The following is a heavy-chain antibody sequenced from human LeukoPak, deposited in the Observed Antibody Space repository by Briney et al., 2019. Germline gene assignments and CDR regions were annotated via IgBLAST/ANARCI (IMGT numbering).Heavy chain of an antibody. CDR2: IIPIFGRA. Sequence: ASVKVSCKASGGTFSSYAINWVRQAPGQGPEWMGGIIPIFGRANYAQKFQGRVTMTTDESTSTAYMELSSLRSEDTAVYYCAVYYYDSSGYYSDYWGQGTLVTVSS. CDR3: AVYYYDSSGYYSDY. J-gene: IGHJ4*02. CDR1: GGTFSSYA. D-gene: IGHD3-22*01. V-gene: IGHV1-69*05.